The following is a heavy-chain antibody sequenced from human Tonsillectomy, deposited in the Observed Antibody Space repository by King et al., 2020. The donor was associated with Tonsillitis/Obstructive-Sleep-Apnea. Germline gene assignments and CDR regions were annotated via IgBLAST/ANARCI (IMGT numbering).Heavy chain of an antibody. Sequence: QLQESGSGLVKPSQTLSLTCAVSGGSISSGGYSWSWIRQPPGKGLEWIGYIYHSGSTYYNPSLKSRVTISVDRSKNQFSLKLSSGTAANTAVHYCSRVMGDYDILTGSGTPSYYYGMDVWGQGTTVTVSS. CDR1: GGSISSGGYS. J-gene: IGHJ6*02. D-gene: IGHD3-9*01. CDR2: IYHSGST. V-gene: IGHV4-30-2*01. CDR3: SRVMGDYDILTGSGTPSYYYGMDV.